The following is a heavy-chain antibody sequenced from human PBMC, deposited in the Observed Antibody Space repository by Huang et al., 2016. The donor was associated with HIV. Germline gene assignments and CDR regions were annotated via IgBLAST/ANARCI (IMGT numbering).Heavy chain of an antibody. CDR2: IYYRGIT. D-gene: IGHD2-15*01. V-gene: IGHV4-59*11. Sequence: QVQLQESGPGLVKPSETLSLTCTVSGGSISSHHYSWIRQPPVKGLEWIGIIYYRGITNYIPSLKSRATISLATSKNHFSLRLRSVTAADTAVYYCARVARGPNWYFDLWGRGTLVTVSS. J-gene: IGHJ2*01. CDR3: ARVARGPNWYFDL. CDR1: GGSISSHH.